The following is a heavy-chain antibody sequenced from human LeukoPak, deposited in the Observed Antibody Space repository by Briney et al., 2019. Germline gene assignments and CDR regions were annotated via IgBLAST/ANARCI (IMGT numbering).Heavy chain of an antibody. D-gene: IGHD2-2*01. V-gene: IGHV3-23*01. CDR2: ISGSGGST. CDR1: GFTFSSYA. CDR3: AKWRGYCSSTSCPPGYYGMDV. J-gene: IGHJ6*04. Sequence: PGGSLRLSCAASGFTFSSYAMSWVRPAPGKGLEWVSAISGSGGSTYYADSVKGRFTISRDNSKNTLYLQMNSLRAEDTAVYYCAKWRGYCSSTSCPPGYYGMDVWGKGTTVTVPS.